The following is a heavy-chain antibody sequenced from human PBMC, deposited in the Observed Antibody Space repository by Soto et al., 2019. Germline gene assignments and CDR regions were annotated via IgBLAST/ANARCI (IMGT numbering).Heavy chain of an antibody. D-gene: IGHD3-3*01. V-gene: IGHV1-69*13. J-gene: IGHJ5*02. Sequence: RASVKVSCKASGGTSSSYAISWVRQAPGQGLEWMGGIIPIFGTANYAQKFQGRVTITADESTSTAYMELSSLRSEDTAVYYCARAKFAITIFGVVSRVNWFDPWGQGTLVTVSS. CDR2: IIPIFGTA. CDR3: ARAKFAITIFGVVSRVNWFDP. CDR1: GGTSSSYA.